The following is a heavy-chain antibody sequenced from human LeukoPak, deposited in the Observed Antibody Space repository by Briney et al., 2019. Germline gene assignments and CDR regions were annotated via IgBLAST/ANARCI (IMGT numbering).Heavy chain of an antibody. CDR3: AKDLTPYFENWFDP. J-gene: IGHJ5*02. CDR1: GFTFSSYT. D-gene: IGHD2/OR15-2a*01. CDR2: ISSGSSYI. Sequence: GGSLRLSCAASGFTFSSYTMNWVRQAPGKGLEWVSIISSGSSYIHYADSVKGRFTISRDNAKNSLYLQMNSLRAEDTAVYYCAKDLTPYFENWFDPWGQGTLVTVSS. V-gene: IGHV3-21*04.